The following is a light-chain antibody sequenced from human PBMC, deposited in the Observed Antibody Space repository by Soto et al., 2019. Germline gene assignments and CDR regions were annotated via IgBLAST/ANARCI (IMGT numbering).Light chain of an antibody. Sequence: DIVMTQSPDSLAVSLGERATINCKSSQSVLYSSDNKNQLAWYQQKPGQPPKLLIYWASTRESGVPDRFSGSGSGTEFTLTISSLQAEGVAVYYCQQYYSVPVTFGGGTKVEIK. CDR3: QQYYSVPVT. CDR2: WAS. CDR1: QSVLYSSDNKNQ. V-gene: IGKV4-1*01. J-gene: IGKJ4*01.